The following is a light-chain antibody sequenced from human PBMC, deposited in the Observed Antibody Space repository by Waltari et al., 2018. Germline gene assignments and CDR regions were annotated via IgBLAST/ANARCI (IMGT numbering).Light chain of an antibody. V-gene: IGLV3-21*02. CDR3: QVWDSGSDHYV. J-gene: IGLJ1*01. Sequence: SYVLTQPPSASVAPGQPARISCDGNNIGSKNVHWYQQKPGQAPVLVVYDDGDRPSGIPERFSGSNSGNTATLTISRVDAGDEADYYCQVWDSGSDHYVFGTVTKVTVL. CDR1: NIGSKN. CDR2: DDG.